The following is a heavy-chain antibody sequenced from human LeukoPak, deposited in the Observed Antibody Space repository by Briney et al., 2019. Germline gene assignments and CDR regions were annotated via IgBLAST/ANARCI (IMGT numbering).Heavy chain of an antibody. CDR2: TYYSGST. D-gene: IGHD1-26*01. CDR3: ARAVGAISMAFDY. J-gene: IGHJ4*02. V-gene: IGHV4-39*07. CDR1: GGSISSSSYY. Sequence: SETLSLTCTVSGGSISSSSYYWGWIRQPPGKGLEWIGSTYYSGSTYYNPSLKSRVTISVDTSKNQFSLKLSSVTAADTAVYYCARAVGAISMAFDYWGQGTLVTVSS.